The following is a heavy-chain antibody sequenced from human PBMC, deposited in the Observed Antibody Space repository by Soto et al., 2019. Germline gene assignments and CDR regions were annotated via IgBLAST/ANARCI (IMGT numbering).Heavy chain of an antibody. Sequence: GGSLRLSCTAFGFLFTDYYMSWIRQPPGKGLEWLAYIDGSSDYTNSADSVKGRFTISRDNAKNSVFLQMNNLRADDMAVYYCARDLRFSSTNHFDFWGRGTLVTVSS. CDR3: ARDLRFSSTNHFDF. J-gene: IGHJ4*02. D-gene: IGHD2-8*01. V-gene: IGHV3-11*06. CDR2: IDGSSDYT. CDR1: GFLFTDYY.